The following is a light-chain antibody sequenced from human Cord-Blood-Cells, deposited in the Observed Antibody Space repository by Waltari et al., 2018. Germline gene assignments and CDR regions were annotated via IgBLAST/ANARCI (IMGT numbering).Light chain of an antibody. CDR2: AAS. Sequence: DIQMTQSPSSLSASVGDRVTITCRASQSISSYLNWYQQKPGKAPKLLIYAASSLQSGVPSRFSGKGSGTDFTLTISSLQPEDFASYYWQPSYSTPVAFGQGTKVEIK. J-gene: IGKJ1*01. CDR1: QSISSY. CDR3: QPSYSTPVA. V-gene: IGKV1-39*01.